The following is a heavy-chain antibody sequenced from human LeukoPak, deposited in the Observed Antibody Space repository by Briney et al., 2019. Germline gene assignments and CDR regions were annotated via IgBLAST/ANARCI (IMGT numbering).Heavy chain of an antibody. D-gene: IGHD3-9*01. V-gene: IGHV1-18*01. J-gene: IGHJ4*02. CDR2: ISAYDGNT. Sequence: ASVKVSCKTSGYTFTNYGIIWVRQAPGQGPEWMGWISAYDGNTNYAQKLQGRVTMTTDTSTTTAYMELRSLRSDDTAVYYCARELRYFDYSGGFDYWGQGTLVTVSS. CDR3: ARELRYFDYSGGFDY. CDR1: GYTFTNYG.